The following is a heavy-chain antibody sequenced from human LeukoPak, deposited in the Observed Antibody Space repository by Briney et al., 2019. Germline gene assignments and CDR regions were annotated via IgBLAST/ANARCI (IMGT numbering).Heavy chain of an antibody. D-gene: IGHD2-2*01. CDR2: IIPIFGTA. V-gene: IGHV1-69*05. CDR3: ASIDQRYCRSTSCPIDFDY. CDR1: GGTFSSYA. Sequence: ASVKVSCKASGGTFSSYAISWVRQAPGQGLEWMGGIIPIFGTANYAQKFQGRVTITTDESTSTAYMELSSLRSEDTAVYYCASIDQRYCRSTSCPIDFDYWGQGTLVTVSS. J-gene: IGHJ4*02.